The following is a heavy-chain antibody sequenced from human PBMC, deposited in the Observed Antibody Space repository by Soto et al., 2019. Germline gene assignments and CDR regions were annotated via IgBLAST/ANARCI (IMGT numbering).Heavy chain of an antibody. V-gene: IGHV1-46*03. Sequence: ASVKVSCKASGYTFTSYYMHCVRQAPGQGLEWMGIINPSGGSTSYAQKFQGRVTMTRDTSTSTVYMELSSLRSEDTAVYYCARDAPDDDAFDIWGQGTMVTVSS. CDR1: GYTFTSYY. CDR2: INPSGGST. J-gene: IGHJ3*02. CDR3: ARDAPDDDAFDI.